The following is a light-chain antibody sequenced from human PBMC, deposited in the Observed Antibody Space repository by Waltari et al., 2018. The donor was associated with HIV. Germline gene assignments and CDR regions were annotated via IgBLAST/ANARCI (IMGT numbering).Light chain of an antibody. J-gene: IGLJ1*01. CDR2: EVT. V-gene: IGLV2-14*01. CDR3: TSYTSISTLV. CDR1: SRAIGSYNY. Sequence: QSALTQPASVSGSPGQSITISCPGTSRAIGSYNYVSWYQHHPGKVPKLLIYEVTNRPSGVSHRFSGSKSGNTASLTISGLQAEDEADFYCTSYTSISTLVFGTGTKVTVL.